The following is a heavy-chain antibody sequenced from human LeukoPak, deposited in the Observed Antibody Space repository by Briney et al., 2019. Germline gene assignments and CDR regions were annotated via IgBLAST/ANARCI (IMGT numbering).Heavy chain of an antibody. Sequence: GESLKISCEGSGYSFTSYWIGWVRQMPGKGLESVGIIDPADSDTRYSPSFQGQVTISADKSISTAYLQWSSLKASDTAMYYCARLLLSSYAGGIDHWGQGTLVTVSS. CDR3: ARLLLSSYAGGIDH. V-gene: IGHV5-51*01. CDR1: GYSFTSYW. J-gene: IGHJ4*02. CDR2: IDPADSDT. D-gene: IGHD3-16*01.